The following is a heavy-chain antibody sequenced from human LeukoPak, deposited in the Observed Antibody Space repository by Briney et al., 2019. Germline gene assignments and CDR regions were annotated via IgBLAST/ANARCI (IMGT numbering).Heavy chain of an antibody. CDR2: ISYDGSNK. CDR1: GFTFSSYG. Sequence: GSLRLSCAASGFTFSSYGMHWVRQAPGKGLEWVAVISYDGSNKYYADSVKGRFTISRDNSKNTLYLQINSLRAEDTAVYYCAEDIGLVAAAGINDYWGQGTLVTVSS. CDR3: AEDIGLVAAAGINDY. D-gene: IGHD6-13*01. V-gene: IGHV3-30*18. J-gene: IGHJ4*02.